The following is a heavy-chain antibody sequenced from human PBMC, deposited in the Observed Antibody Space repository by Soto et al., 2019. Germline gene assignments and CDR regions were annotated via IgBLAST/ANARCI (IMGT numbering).Heavy chain of an antibody. J-gene: IGHJ4*02. Sequence: EVQLVESGGGLVHPGGSLKLSCAVSGFTFSGSVMHWVRQAPGKGLEWLGRIRSRDSDYATSYAESVKGRVTISRDDSKNTAYLQVTSLKIEDTALYYCTTYGNSSKGFDYWGQGTLVTASS. CDR1: GFTFSGSV. D-gene: IGHD6-6*01. CDR2: IRSRDSDYAT. V-gene: IGHV3-73*01. CDR3: TTYGNSSKGFDY.